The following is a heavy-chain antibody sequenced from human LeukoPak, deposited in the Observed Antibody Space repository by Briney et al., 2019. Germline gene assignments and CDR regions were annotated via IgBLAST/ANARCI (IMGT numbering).Heavy chain of an antibody. D-gene: IGHD2-2*01. CDR3: ARDRRLALLPAAMGWFDP. V-gene: IGHV3-7*01. CDR2: IKQDGSEK. CDR1: GFTFSSYW. Sequence: GGSLRLSCAASGFTFSSYWMSWVRQAPGKGLEWVANIKQDGSEKYYVDSVKGRFTISRDNAKNSLYLQMNSLRAVDTAVYYCARDRRLALLPAAMGWFDPWGQGTLVTVSS. J-gene: IGHJ5*02.